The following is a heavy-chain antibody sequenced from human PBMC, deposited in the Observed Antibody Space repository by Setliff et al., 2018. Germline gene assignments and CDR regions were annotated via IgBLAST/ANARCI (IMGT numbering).Heavy chain of an antibody. CDR3: AGSEGSSWLSSYYYYYGMDV. CDR1: GYTFTTYG. V-gene: IGHV1-18*01. Sequence: ASVKVSCKASGYTFTTYGISWVRQAPGQGLEWMGWISAYNGNTNYAQKLQGRVTMTTDTSTSTAYMELRSLRSDDTAVYYCAGSEGSSWLSSYYYYYGMDVWGQGTTVTVSS. D-gene: IGHD6-13*01. CDR2: ISAYNGNT. J-gene: IGHJ6*02.